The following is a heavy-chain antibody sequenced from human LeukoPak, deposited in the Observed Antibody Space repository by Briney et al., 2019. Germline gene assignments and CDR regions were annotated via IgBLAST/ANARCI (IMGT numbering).Heavy chain of an antibody. CDR3: AKRGVVIRVILVGFHKEAYYFDS. CDR1: GITLSNYG. CDR2: ISGSGGRT. J-gene: IGHJ4*02. D-gene: IGHD3-22*01. V-gene: IGHV3-23*01. Sequence: PGGSLRLSCAVSGITLSNYGMSWVRQAPGKGLEWVAGISGSGGRTNYADAVKGRFTISRDNAKTTLFLQMNSLRVEDTAVSLCAKRGVVIRVILVGFHKEAYYFDSWGQGALVTVSS.